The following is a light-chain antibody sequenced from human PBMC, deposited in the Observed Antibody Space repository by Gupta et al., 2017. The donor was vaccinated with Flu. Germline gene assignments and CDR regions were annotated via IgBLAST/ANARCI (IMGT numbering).Light chain of an antibody. V-gene: IGKV3-20*01. CDR3: QQEDSSPRT. J-gene: IGKJ1*01. Sequence: GTLSLSTRERATLSCRARQSVRSSYLAWYQQKPGQAPRLLIYGASSRATGIPDRFSGSGSGTDFTLTISRLEPEDFVVYYCQQEDSSPRTFGQGTKVEIK. CDR1: QSVRSSY. CDR2: GAS.